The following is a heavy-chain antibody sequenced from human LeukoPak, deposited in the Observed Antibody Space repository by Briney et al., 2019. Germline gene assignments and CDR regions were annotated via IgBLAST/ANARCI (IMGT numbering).Heavy chain of an antibody. D-gene: IGHD4-17*01. V-gene: IGHV7-4-1*02. CDR1: GYTFTSYG. CDR3: ARTDYGDFIDY. Sequence: ASVKVSCKASGYTFTSYGISWVRQAPGQGLEWMGWINTNTGNPTYAQGFTGRFVFSLDTSVSTAYLQISSLKAEDTAVYYCARTDYGDFIDYWGQGTLVTVSS. CDR2: INTNTGNP. J-gene: IGHJ4*02.